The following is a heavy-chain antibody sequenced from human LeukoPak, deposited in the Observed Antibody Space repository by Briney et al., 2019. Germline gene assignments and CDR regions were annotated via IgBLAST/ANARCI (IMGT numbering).Heavy chain of an antibody. V-gene: IGHV1-18*01. CDR3: ARDPYCSSTSCYAMTYYYYYYGMDV. CDR2: ISAYNGNT. J-gene: IGHJ6*02. D-gene: IGHD2-2*01. Sequence: GASVKVSCKASGYTFTCYGISWVRQAPGQGLEWMGWISAYNGNTNYAQKLQSRVTMATDTSTSTAYMELRSLRSDDTAVYYCARDPYCSSTSCYAMTYYYYYYGMDVWGQGTTVTVSS. CDR1: GYTFTCYG.